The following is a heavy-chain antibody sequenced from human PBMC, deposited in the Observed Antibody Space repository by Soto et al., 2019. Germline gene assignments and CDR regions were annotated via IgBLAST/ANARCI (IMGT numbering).Heavy chain of an antibody. J-gene: IGHJ6*02. Sequence: QVPLVESGGGVVQPGRSLRLSCAASGFSFSDSGMYWVRQAPGMGPEWVALIWFDGTAKHYADSVKGRFTISRDNAKKTLYLEMNRLRAEDTGVYYCARDSYGMYVWGQGTTFTVSS. CDR3: ARDSYGMYV. CDR1: GFSFSDSG. V-gene: IGHV3-33*01. CDR2: IWFDGTAK.